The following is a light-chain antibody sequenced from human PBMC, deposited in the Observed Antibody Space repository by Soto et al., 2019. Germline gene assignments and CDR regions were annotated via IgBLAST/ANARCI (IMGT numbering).Light chain of an antibody. J-gene: IGKJ4*01. Sequence: DILMTQSPDTLSVSPVGRGTLAYRASRMVRNRLAWYHHKPGQAPRLLISGASTGATGIPPRFRGSGSGTEFTLTVDTLQSEDIAIYYCQQYYHWPVTFGGGTKVDIK. CDR1: RMVRNR. CDR2: GAS. CDR3: QQYYHWPVT. V-gene: IGKV3-15*01.